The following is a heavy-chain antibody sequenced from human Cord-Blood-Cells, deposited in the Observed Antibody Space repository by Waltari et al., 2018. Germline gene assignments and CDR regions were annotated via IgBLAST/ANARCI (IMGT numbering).Heavy chain of an antibody. CDR1: GFTFDDYA. CDR3: AKSHSGYSGSYYRYAFDI. Sequence: EVQLVESGGGLVQPGRSLRLSCAASGFTFDDYAIHWVRHAPGTGLEWVSGISWNSGSIGYADSVKGRFTISRDNAKNSLYLQMNSLRAEDTALYYCAKSHSGYSGSYYRYAFDIWGQGTMVTVSS. D-gene: IGHD1-26*01. CDR2: ISWNSGSI. V-gene: IGHV3-9*01. J-gene: IGHJ3*02.